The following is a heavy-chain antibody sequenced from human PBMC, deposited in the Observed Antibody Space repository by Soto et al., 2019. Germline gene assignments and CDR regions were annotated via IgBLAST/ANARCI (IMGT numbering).Heavy chain of an antibody. CDR2: IYYSGAT. D-gene: IGHD7-27*01. CDR3: ARGRDWGYYFDY. Sequence: SETLSLTCTVSGGSISSGDFYWSWIRQPPGKGLEWIGYIYYSGATTYNPSLKSRVTISGDTSKNQFSLKLTSVTAADTALYYCARGRDWGYYFDYWGQGTLVTVSS. CDR1: GGSISSGDFY. J-gene: IGHJ4*02. V-gene: IGHV4-30-4*01.